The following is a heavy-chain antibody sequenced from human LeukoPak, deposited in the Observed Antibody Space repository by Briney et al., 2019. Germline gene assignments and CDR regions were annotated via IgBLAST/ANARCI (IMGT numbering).Heavy chain of an antibody. Sequence: PSETLSLTCTVSGGSISSSSYYWGWIRQPPGKGLEWIGIIYYSGSTYYNPSLKSRVTISVDTSKNQFSLKLSSVTAADTAVYYCARAYCGGDCYLNWFDPWGQGTLVTVSS. V-gene: IGHV4-39*01. CDR3: ARAYCGGDCYLNWFDP. J-gene: IGHJ5*02. D-gene: IGHD2-21*01. CDR2: IYYSGST. CDR1: GGSISSSSYY.